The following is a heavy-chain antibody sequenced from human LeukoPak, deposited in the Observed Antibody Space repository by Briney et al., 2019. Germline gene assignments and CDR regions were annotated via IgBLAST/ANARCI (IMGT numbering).Heavy chain of an antibody. CDR3: ARPRLLYGSGPILV. CDR2: FSHSGFP. V-gene: IGHV4-34*01. CDR1: GGSRGPFSGYS. D-gene: IGHD3-10*01. Sequence: SETLPLTCAMSGGSRGPFSGYSWTWIRQSPGKGLEWIGEFSHSGFPIYNPSLEGRATISIDASKNQFSLRLTSVTAADTAVYYCARPRLLYGSGPILVWGQGTLVTVSS. J-gene: IGHJ4*02.